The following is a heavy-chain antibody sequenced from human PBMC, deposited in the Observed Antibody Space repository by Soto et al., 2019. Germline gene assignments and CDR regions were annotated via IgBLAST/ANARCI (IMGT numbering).Heavy chain of an antibody. Sequence: PSETLSLTCTVSGGSIRSGGYYWSWIRQHPGKGLEWIGYIYYSGSTYYNPSLKSRVTISVDTSKNQFSLKLSSVTAADTAVYYCARGSTTEKVDSWGQGTLVTVSS. D-gene: IGHD4-17*01. V-gene: IGHV4-31*03. CDR1: GGSIRSGGYY. CDR3: ARGSTTEKVDS. J-gene: IGHJ4*02. CDR2: IYYSGST.